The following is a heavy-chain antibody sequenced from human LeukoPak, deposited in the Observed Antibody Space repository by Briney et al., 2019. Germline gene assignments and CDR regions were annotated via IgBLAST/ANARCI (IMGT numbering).Heavy chain of an antibody. Sequence: ASVKVSCKASGYTFTTYNINWVRQAPGQGLEWMGWISAYNGNTNYAQNFRGRVTMTTDTSTSTAYMELRSLRSDDTAVYYCARSTPNDYYYYYMDVWGKGTTVTISS. V-gene: IGHV1-18*01. CDR1: GYTFTTYN. CDR2: ISAYNGNT. CDR3: ARSTPNDYYYYYMDV. J-gene: IGHJ6*03.